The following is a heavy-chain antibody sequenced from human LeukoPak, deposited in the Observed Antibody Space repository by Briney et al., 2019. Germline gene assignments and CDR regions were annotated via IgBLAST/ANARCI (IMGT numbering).Heavy chain of an antibody. V-gene: IGHV1-18*04. J-gene: IGHJ3*02. CDR1: GYTFTGYY. Sequence: GASVKVSCTASGYTFTGYYMHWVRQAPGQGLEWRGWISAYNGNTNYAQKLQGRVTMTTDTSTSTAYMELRSLRSDDTAVYYCARFGLGKHIEVAGIPFDIWGQGTMVTVSS. CDR3: ARFGLGKHIEVAGIPFDI. D-gene: IGHD6-19*01. CDR2: ISAYNGNT.